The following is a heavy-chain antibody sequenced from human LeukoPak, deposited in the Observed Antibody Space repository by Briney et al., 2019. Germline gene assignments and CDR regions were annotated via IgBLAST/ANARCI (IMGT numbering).Heavy chain of an antibody. CDR2: IYYSGST. J-gene: IGHJ6*02. CDR3: ARESGGRTGGYYYYYGMDV. CDR1: GGSISSGGYY. D-gene: IGHD3-16*01. Sequence: PSETLSLTCTVSGGSISSGGYYWSWIRQHPGKGLEWIGYIYYSGSTYYNPSLKSRVTISVSTSKSQFSLKLSSVTAADTAVYYCARESGGRTGGYYYYYGMDVWGQGTTVTVSS. V-gene: IGHV4-31*03.